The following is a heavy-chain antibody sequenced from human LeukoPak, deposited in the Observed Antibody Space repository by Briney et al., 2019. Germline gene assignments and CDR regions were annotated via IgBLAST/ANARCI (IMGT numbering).Heavy chain of an antibody. J-gene: IGHJ3*02. D-gene: IGHD7-27*01. CDR3: ARLLGISRAFDI. CDR1: GFTFSSYA. V-gene: IGHV3-30*04. Sequence: GGSLRLSCAASGFTFSSYAMHWVRQAPGKGLEWVAVISYDGSNKYYADSVKGRFTISRDNSKNTLYLQMNSLRAEDTAVYYCARLLGISRAFDIWGQGTMVTVSS. CDR2: ISYDGSNK.